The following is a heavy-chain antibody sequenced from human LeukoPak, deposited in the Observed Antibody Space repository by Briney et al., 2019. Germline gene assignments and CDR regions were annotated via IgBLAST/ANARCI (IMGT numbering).Heavy chain of an antibody. Sequence: SETLSLTCTVSGGSISSYYWSWIRQPPGKGLEWIGYIYYSGSTNYNPSLKSRVTILVDKSKNQFSLKLSSATAADTAVYYCARGPLGYCSGGSCYFFDYWGQGTLVTVSS. CDR1: GGSISSYY. CDR3: ARGPLGYCSGGSCYFFDY. CDR2: IYYSGST. J-gene: IGHJ4*02. D-gene: IGHD2-15*01. V-gene: IGHV4-59*01.